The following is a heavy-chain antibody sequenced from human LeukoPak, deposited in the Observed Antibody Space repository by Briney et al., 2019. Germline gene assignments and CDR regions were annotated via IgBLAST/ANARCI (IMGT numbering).Heavy chain of an antibody. Sequence: GGSLRLSCAASGFAFSSYWMSWVRRAPGKGLEWVANIKQDGSEKYYVDSVKGRFTISRDNAKNSLYLQMNSLRAEDTAVYYCARVLPYSGSHGDYWGQGTLVTVSS. CDR1: GFAFSSYW. CDR2: IKQDGSEK. J-gene: IGHJ4*02. D-gene: IGHD1-26*01. CDR3: ARVLPYSGSHGDY. V-gene: IGHV3-7*01.